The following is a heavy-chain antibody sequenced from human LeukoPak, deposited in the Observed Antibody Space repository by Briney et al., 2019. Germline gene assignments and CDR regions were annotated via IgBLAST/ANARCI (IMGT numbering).Heavy chain of an antibody. D-gene: IGHD3-10*02. Sequence: PGGSLRLSCATSGFTFDRYTIHWVRQAPGKGLEWVSLAGWAGGTTYYSDSVRGRFTISRDSGKNSAYLQLNSLTTDDTAFYFCAKELDTMFFDYWGQGALVTVSS. CDR1: GFTFDRYT. J-gene: IGHJ4*02. CDR2: AGWAGGTT. V-gene: IGHV3-43*01. CDR3: AKELDTMFFDY.